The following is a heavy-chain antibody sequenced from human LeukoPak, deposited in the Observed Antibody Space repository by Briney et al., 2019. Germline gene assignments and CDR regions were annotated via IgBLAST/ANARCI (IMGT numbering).Heavy chain of an antibody. CDR3: ARDRDSSWLYYYYYGMDV. CDR2: IKQDGSEK. V-gene: IGHV3-7*01. Sequence: PGGSLRLSCAASGFTFSSYGMHWVRQAPGKGLEWVANIKQDGSEKYYVDSVKGRFTISRDNAKNSLYLQMNSLRAEDTAVYYCARDRDSSWLYYYYYGMDVWGQGTTVTVSS. J-gene: IGHJ6*02. CDR1: GFTFSSYG. D-gene: IGHD6-13*01.